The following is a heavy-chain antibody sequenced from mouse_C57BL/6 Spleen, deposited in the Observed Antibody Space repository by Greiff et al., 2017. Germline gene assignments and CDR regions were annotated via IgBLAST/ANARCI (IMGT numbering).Heavy chain of an antibody. CDR1: GYAFTNYL. D-gene: IGHD1-1*01. CDR3: AIYGSSYGFDY. V-gene: IGHV1-54*01. Sequence: QVQLQQSGAELVRPGTSVKVSCKASGYAFTNYLIEWVKQRPGQGLEWIGVLNPGRGGTNYNEKFKGKATLTADKASSTAYMQLSSLTSEDSAGEFCAIYGSSYGFDYWGQGTTLTVSS. CDR2: LNPGRGGT. J-gene: IGHJ2*01.